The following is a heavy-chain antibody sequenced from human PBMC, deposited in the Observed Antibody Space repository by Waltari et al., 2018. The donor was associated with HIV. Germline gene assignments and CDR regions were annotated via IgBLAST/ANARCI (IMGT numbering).Heavy chain of an antibody. D-gene: IGHD3-22*01. CDR2: INHSGST. CDR3: ATLRSSGYYVDY. J-gene: IGHJ4*02. CDR1: GGSFRGNY. Sequence: QVMLQQWGVGLVMPSEPLSTPFAVHGGSFRGNYWSCLRQPPGKGLEWIGEINHSGSTNYNPSLKSRVTISVDTSKNQFSLKLSSVTAADTAVYYCATLRSSGYYVDYWGQGTLVTVSS. V-gene: IGHV4-34*01.